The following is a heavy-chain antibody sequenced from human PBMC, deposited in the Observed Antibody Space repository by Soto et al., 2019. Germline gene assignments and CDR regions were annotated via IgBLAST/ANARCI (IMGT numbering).Heavy chain of an antibody. D-gene: IGHD3-10*01. CDR2: ISWNSGRI. Sequence: EVQLVESGGGLVQPGRSLRLSCAASGFTFDDYAMHWVRQAPGKGLECVSGISWNSGRIGYADSVKGRFTISRDNAKNSLYLQMNSLRREDTALYYCATDNQVTLVREATFEHWGKGTLVTVSS. CDR3: ATDNQVTLVREATFEH. CDR1: GFTFDDYA. V-gene: IGHV3-9*01. J-gene: IGHJ1*01.